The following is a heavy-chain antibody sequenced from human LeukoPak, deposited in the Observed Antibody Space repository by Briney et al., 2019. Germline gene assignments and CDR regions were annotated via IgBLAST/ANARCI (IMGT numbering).Heavy chain of an antibody. Sequence: GGSLRLSCAASGFTFNTYVMSWVRQAPGKGLEWVSGISGSGGSTDYADSVKGRFTISRDNSKNTLYLHLNNLRAEDTALYYCARDGGRGMYYFDYWGQGTLVTVSS. CDR2: ISGSGGST. CDR3: ARDGGRGMYYFDY. CDR1: GFTFNTYV. D-gene: IGHD3-16*01. V-gene: IGHV3-23*01. J-gene: IGHJ4*02.